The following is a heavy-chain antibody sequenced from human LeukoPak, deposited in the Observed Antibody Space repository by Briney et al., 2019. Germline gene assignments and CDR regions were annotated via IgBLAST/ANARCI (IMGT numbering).Heavy chain of an antibody. Sequence: ASVKVSCKASGYTFTSYGISWVRQAPGQGIEWMGWISAYNGNTNYAQKLQGRVTKATDTSTSTAYIELRSLRSDDTAVYYCARDTYYYDSSGYSGWFDPWGQGTLVTVSS. CDR1: GYTFTSYG. V-gene: IGHV1-18*01. CDR2: ISAYNGNT. D-gene: IGHD3-22*01. J-gene: IGHJ5*02. CDR3: ARDTYYYDSSGYSGWFDP.